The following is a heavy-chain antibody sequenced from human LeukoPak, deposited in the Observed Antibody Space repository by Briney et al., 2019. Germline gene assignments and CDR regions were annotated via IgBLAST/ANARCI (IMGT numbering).Heavy chain of an antibody. J-gene: IGHJ2*01. Sequence: SETLSLTCTVSGGSISSYYWSWIRQPPGKGLEWIGEINHSGSTNYNPSLKSRVTISVDTSKNQFSLKLSSVTAADTAVYYCARGPWYYDFWSGPHHWYFDLWGRGTLVTVSS. CDR3: ARGPWYYDFWSGPHHWYFDL. D-gene: IGHD3-3*01. V-gene: IGHV4-34*01. CDR1: GGSISSYY. CDR2: INHSGST.